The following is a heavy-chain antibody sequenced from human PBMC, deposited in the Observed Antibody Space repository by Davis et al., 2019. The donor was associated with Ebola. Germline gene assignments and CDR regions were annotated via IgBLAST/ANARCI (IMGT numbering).Heavy chain of an antibody. CDR2: ISSSGRPI. V-gene: IGHV3-48*03. CDR3: AKSEQDFNYYGMDV. CDR1: GFTFSNFE. D-gene: IGHD3-10*01. J-gene: IGHJ6*02. Sequence: SLKISCVASGFTFSNFEMNWVRQAPGKGLEWLSYISSSGRPIYYADSVKGRFTISKDNSQNTLYLEMHSLRAEDTAVYYCAKSEQDFNYYGMDVWGQGTTVTVSS.